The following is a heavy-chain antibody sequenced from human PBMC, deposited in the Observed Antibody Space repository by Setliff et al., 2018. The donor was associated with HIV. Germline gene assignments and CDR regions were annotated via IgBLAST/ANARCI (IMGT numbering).Heavy chain of an antibody. CDR1: GFTVRSNY. Sequence: LRLSCEASGFTVRSNYMSWVRQAPGKGLEWVSVIYSGGSTYYSDSVKGRFTISRDNSKNTLYLQMNNLRAEDTAVYYCARASAHLLYWYFDLWGRGTLVTVSS. CDR3: ARASAHLLYWYFDL. J-gene: IGHJ2*01. V-gene: IGHV3-53*01. CDR2: IYSGGST.